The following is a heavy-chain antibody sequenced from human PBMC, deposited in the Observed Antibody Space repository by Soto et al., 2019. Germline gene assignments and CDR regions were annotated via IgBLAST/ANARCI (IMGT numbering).Heavy chain of an antibody. J-gene: IGHJ3*01. CDR3: AKAVMVVGSAYNV. D-gene: IGHD2-15*01. Sequence: PGGSLRLSCAASGFTFSSYTMGWVRQAPGKGLEWVSDISGSGTNTYYIDSVKGRFTISRDNSKNTLYLEMNGLRAEDTAVYYCAKAVMVVGSAYNVWGQGTMVT. CDR2: ISGSGTNT. V-gene: IGHV3-23*01. CDR1: GFTFSSYT.